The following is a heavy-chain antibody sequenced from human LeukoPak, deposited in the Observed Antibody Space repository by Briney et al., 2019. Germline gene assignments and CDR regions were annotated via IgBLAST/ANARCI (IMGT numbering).Heavy chain of an antibody. V-gene: IGHV4-59*01. CDR2: IYYSGST. CDR1: GGSISSYY. J-gene: IGHJ2*01. CDR3: ARSLYDYVWGSYRPDWYFDL. Sequence: PSETLSLTCTVSGGSISSYYWSWLRQPPGKGLEWIGYIYYSGSTNYNPSLKSRVTISVDTSKNQFSLKLSSVTATDTAVYYCARSLYDYVWGSYRPDWYFDLWGRGTLVTVSS. D-gene: IGHD3-16*02.